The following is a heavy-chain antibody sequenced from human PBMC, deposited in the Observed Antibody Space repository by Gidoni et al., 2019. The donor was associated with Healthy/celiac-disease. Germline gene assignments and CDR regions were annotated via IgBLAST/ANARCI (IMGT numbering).Heavy chain of an antibody. D-gene: IGHD3-22*01. J-gene: IGHJ4*02. CDR2: ISYDGSNK. V-gene: IGHV3-30-3*01. Sequence: QVQLVESGGGVVQPGRSLRLSCAASGFTFSSYAMHWVRQAPGKGLEWLAVISYDGSNKYYADSVKGRFTISRDNSKNTLYLQMNSLRAEDTAVYYCARDPGPKIVVVTKYYFDYWGQGTLVTVSS. CDR3: ARDPGPKIVVVTKYYFDY. CDR1: GFTFSSYA.